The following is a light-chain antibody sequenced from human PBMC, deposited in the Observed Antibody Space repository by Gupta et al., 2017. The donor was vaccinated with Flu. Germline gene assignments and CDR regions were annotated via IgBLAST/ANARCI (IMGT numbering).Light chain of an antibody. CDR3: AAWDDSLNGLV. V-gene: IGLV1-44*01. CDR1: SSNIGSNS. J-gene: IGLJ3*02. Sequence: SVLTQPPSVSGTPGQRVTISCSGSSSNIGSNSVNWYQQLPGTAPKLLIFSNNQRPSGVPDRFSGSKSGTSASLAISGLQSEDEADYYCAAWDDSLNGLVFGGGTKVTVL. CDR2: SNN.